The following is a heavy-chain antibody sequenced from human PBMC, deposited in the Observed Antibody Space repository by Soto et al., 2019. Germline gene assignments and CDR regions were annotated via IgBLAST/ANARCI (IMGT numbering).Heavy chain of an antibody. Sequence: QVQLVQSGAEVKKPGAAVKVSCKPCGDTFINFDINCLRQATGQGPDWVGWMRANSGDSGHAQKFQGRLTLPRDTSVIPLYMQMRNLRVEDTVVYYFARYIGGQGCVACGQGAL. D-gene: IGHD2-15*01. CDR1: GDTFINFD. CDR3: ARYIGGQGCVA. V-gene: IGHV1-8*01. CDR2: MRANSGDS. J-gene: IGHJ1*01.